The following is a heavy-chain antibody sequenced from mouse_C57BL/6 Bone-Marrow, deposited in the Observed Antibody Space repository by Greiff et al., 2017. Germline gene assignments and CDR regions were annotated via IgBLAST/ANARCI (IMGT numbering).Heavy chain of an antibody. V-gene: IGHV1-55*01. CDR1: GYTFPSYW. CDR2: IYPGSGST. Sequence: QVQLQQPGAELVKPGASVKMSCKASGYTFPSYWITWVKQRPGQGLEWIGDIYPGSGSTNYNETFKSKATLTVDTSSSTAYMQLSSLTSEDSAVYYCARHYGSSYSMDYWGQGTSVTVSS. J-gene: IGHJ4*01. CDR3: ARHYGSSYSMDY. D-gene: IGHD1-1*01.